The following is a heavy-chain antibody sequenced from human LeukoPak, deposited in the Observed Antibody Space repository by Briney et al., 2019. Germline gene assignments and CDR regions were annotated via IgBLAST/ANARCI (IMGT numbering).Heavy chain of an antibody. J-gene: IGHJ4*02. V-gene: IGHV4-59*01. CDR2: IDYTGSA. CDR1: GGSISFYH. Sequence: SETLSLTCTVSGGSISFYHWSWIRQPPGKGLEWIAYIDYTGSANYNPSLKSRVSISLDTSKNQFSLQLRSVTAADTAVYYFARRYNESPRDIRFDHWGQGTLVTVSS. D-gene: IGHD1-1*01. CDR3: ARRYNESPRDIRFDH.